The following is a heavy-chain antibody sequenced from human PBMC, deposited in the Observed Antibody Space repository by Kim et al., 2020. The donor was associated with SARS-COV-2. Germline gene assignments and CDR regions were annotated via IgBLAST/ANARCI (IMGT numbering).Heavy chain of an antibody. J-gene: IGHJ6*02. Sequence: SETLSLTCTVSGYSISSGYYWGWIRQPPGKGLEWIGSIYHSGSTYYNPSLKSRVTISVDTSKNQFSLKLSSVTAADTAVYYCTRSYYYYYYGMDVWGQGTTVTVSS. V-gene: IGHV4-38-2*02. CDR1: GYSISSGYY. CDR2: IYHSGST. CDR3: TRSYYYYYYGMDV.